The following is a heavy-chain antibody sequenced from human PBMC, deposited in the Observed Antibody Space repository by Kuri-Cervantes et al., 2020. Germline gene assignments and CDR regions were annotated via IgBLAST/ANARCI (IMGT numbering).Heavy chain of an antibody. J-gene: IGHJ2*01. Sequence: SETLSLTCTASGDPIIRSRYYWGWIRQSPGMGLEWIGSMYYSVTTYYNPSLKSRVTISVDTSKNQFSLKLSSVTAADTAVYYCATNYGGNTAYWYFDLWGRGTLVTVSS. D-gene: IGHD4-23*01. CDR3: ATNYGGNTAYWYFDL. V-gene: IGHV4-39*07. CDR1: GDPIIRSRYY. CDR2: MYYSVTT.